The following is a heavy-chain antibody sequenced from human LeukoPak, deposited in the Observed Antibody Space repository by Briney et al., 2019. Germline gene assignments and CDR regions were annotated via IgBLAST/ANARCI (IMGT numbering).Heavy chain of an antibody. D-gene: IGHD3-22*01. V-gene: IGHV1-2*02. Sequence: GASVKVSCKASGYTFTGYYMHWVRQAPGQGLEWMGWINPNSGGTNYAQKFQGRVTMTRDTSISTAYMELSRLRSDDTAVYYCAREDPGDSGYYCFDYWGQGTLVTVSS. CDR3: AREDPGDSGYYCFDY. CDR1: GYTFTGYY. CDR2: INPNSGGT. J-gene: IGHJ4*02.